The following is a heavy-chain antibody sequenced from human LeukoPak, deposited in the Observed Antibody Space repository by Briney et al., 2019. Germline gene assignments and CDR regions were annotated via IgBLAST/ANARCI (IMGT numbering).Heavy chain of an antibody. J-gene: IGHJ4*02. CDR2: IYSGGST. Sequence: GGSLRLSCAASGFTVSSNYMSWVRQAPGKGLEWASVIYSGGSTYYADSVKGRFTISRDNSKNTLYLQMNSLRAEDTAVYYCARGIAMVRGVISTDYWGQGTLVTVSS. V-gene: IGHV3-66*01. D-gene: IGHD3-10*01. CDR3: ARGIAMVRGVISTDY. CDR1: GFTVSSNY.